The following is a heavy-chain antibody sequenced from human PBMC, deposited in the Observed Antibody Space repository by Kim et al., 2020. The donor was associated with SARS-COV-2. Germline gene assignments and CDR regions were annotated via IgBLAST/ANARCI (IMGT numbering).Heavy chain of an antibody. CDR2: ITNTGGST. J-gene: IGHJ4*02. CDR3: VKGLYTGSSDFDY. CDR1: GFTFGAYG. V-gene: IGHV3-64D*09. Sequence: GGSLRLSRSASGFTFGAYGMQWVRQAPGQGLEYVSRITNTGGSTYYADSVKGRFSISRDNSKNTLYLQMSSLRPEDTAVYYCVKGLYTGSSDFDYWGQGT. D-gene: IGHD1-26*01.